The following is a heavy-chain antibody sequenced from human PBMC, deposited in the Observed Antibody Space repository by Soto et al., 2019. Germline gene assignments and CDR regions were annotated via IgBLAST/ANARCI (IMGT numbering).Heavy chain of an antibody. CDR3: ARQVQLERLRRGPFDY. Sequence: QVQLQESGPGLVKPSETLSLTCTVSGGSISSYYWSWIRQPPGKGLEWIGYIYYSGSTNYNPSLKSRVTISVDTSKNQFSLKLSSVTAADTAVYYCARQVQLERLRRGPFDYWGQGTLVTVSS. CDR1: GGSISSYY. J-gene: IGHJ4*02. D-gene: IGHD1-1*01. V-gene: IGHV4-59*08. CDR2: IYYSGST.